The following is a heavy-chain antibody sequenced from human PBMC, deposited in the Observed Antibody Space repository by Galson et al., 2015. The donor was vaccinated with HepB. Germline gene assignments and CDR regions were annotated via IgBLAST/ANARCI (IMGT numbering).Heavy chain of an antibody. D-gene: IGHD2-2*01. CDR2: INPSGGST. CDR1: GYTFTNYY. J-gene: IGHJ4*02. CDR3: ARGSKYQVPFLDY. Sequence: SVKVSCKASGYTFTNYYMHWVRQAPGQGLEWMGLINPSGGSTTYAQRFQGRVTMTRDTSTSTVFMELSSLRSEDTAVYSCARGSKYQVPFLDYWGQGTLVTVSS. V-gene: IGHV1-46*01.